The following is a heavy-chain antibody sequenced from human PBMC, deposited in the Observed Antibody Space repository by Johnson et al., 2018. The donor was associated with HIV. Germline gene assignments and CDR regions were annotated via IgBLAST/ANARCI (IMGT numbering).Heavy chain of an antibody. CDR2: INWNGDSP. Sequence: EVQLVESGGGVVRPGGSLRLSCAASGFTFDDYGMSWVRQAPGKVLEWISGINWNGDSPGYADSVKGRFTISRANSKNTLYLQMNSLRAEDTAVYYRAKNMWGFRYSGYDRDAFDIWGQGTMVTVSS. CDR3: AKNMWGFRYSGYDRDAFDI. J-gene: IGHJ3*02. D-gene: IGHD5-12*01. CDR1: GFTFDDYG. V-gene: IGHV3-20*04.